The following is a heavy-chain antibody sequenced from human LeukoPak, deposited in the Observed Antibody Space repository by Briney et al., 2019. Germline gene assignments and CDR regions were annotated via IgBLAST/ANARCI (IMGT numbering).Heavy chain of an antibody. CDR2: ISGSGGST. CDR3: AKYANGGPQDY. V-gene: IGHV3-23*01. J-gene: IGHJ4*02. CDR1: GFTFSDYV. D-gene: IGHD2-2*01. Sequence: GGSLRLSCAASGFTFSDYVMSWVRQAPGKGLEWVSAISGSGGSTYYGDSVKGRFTISRDNSKNTLYLQMNSLRAEDTAVYYCAKYANGGPQDYWGQRTLVTVSP.